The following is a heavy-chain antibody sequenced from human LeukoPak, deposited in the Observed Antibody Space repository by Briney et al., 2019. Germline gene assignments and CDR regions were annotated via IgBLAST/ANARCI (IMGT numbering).Heavy chain of an antibody. CDR1: GGSISSRNW. V-gene: IGHV4-4*02. J-gene: IGHJ4*02. CDR3: ARLWSTYCSGGSCPHQPNY. CDR2: IYHSGST. Sequence: SGTLSLTCAVSGGSISSRNWWSWVRQPPGKGLEWIGEIYHSGSTNYNPSLKSRVTISVDTSKNQFSLKLSSVTAADTTVYYCARLWSTYCSGGSCPHQPNYWGQGTLVTVSS. D-gene: IGHD2-15*01.